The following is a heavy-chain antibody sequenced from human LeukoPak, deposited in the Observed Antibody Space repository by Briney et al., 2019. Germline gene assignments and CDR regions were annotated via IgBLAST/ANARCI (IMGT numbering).Heavy chain of an antibody. V-gene: IGHV3-23*01. Sequence: PGGSLRLSCTASEFFFNNYAMNWIRQAPGKGLEWVSGIRSSGDSTYYADSVKGRFTISRDNSRNTLYLQMNSLSAEDTAVYYCAKEVRESAGFYFDYWGQGTLATVSS. J-gene: IGHJ4*02. CDR2: IRSSGDST. CDR3: AKEVRESAGFYFDY. CDR1: EFFFNNYA. D-gene: IGHD3-10*01.